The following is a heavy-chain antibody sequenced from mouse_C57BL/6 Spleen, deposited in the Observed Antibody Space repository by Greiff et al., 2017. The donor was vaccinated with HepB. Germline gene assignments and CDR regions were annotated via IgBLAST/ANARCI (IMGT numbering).Heavy chain of an antibody. Sequence: QVQLQQPGAELVRPGSSVKLSCKASGYTFTSYWMDWVKQRPGQGLEWIGNIYPSDSETHYNQKFKDKATLTVDKSSSTAHMQLSSLTSEDSAVYYCARAGDYYGSRGDYWGQGTTLTVSS. CDR3: ARAGDYYGSRGDY. CDR2: IYPSDSET. J-gene: IGHJ2*01. CDR1: GYTFTSYW. D-gene: IGHD1-1*01. V-gene: IGHV1-61*01.